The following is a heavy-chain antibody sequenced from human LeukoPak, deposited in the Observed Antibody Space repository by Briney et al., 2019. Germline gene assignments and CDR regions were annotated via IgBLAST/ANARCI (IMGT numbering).Heavy chain of an antibody. Sequence: GGSLRLSCAASGFTFSSYAMSWVRQAPGKGLEWVSAISGSGGSTYYADSVKGRFTISRDNSKNTLYLQMNSLRAEDTAVYYCARDLYYDYVWGSYRPSDYWGQGTLVTASS. CDR2: ISGSGGST. J-gene: IGHJ4*02. CDR1: GFTFSSYA. D-gene: IGHD3-16*02. V-gene: IGHV3-23*01. CDR3: ARDLYYDYVWGSYRPSDY.